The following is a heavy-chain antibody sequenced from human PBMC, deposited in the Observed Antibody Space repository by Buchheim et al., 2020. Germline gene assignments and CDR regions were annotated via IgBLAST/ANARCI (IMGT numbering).Heavy chain of an antibody. CDR1: GGSITSGNYY. V-gene: IGHV4-30-4*01. CDR2: IPYSGST. J-gene: IGHJ1*01. CDR3: ARAAGQQLAQYFQH. Sequence: QVQLQESGPGLVQPSQTLSLTCTVSGGSITSGNYYWSWIRQPPGKGLEWIGYIPYSGSTYYNPSLKSRVTIAVDLPKNQFSPRLTSVTAADTAVYYCARAAGQQLAQYFQHWGQGTL. D-gene: IGHD6-13*01.